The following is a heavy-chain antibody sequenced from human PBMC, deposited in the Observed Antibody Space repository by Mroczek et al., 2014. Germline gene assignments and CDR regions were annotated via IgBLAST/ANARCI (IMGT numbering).Heavy chain of an antibody. V-gene: IGHV4-34*01. Sequence: QVQLQQWGGRTVEAFRRPCPSPALSMVGPSVVTTGAGSASPHGKGLEWIGEINHSGSTNYNPSLKSRVTISVDTSKNQFSLKLSSVTAADTAVYYCARRPEYQLPRTVGNNWFDPWGQGTLVTVSS. D-gene: IGHD2-2*01. J-gene: IGHJ5*02. CDR1: VGPSVVTT. CDR3: ARRPEYQLPRTVGNNWFDP. CDR2: INHSGST.